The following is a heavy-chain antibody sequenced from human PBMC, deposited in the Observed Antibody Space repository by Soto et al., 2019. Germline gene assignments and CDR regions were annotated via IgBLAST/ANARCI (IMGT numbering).Heavy chain of an antibody. D-gene: IGHD6-19*01. V-gene: IGHV4-59*01. CDR1: GGSISSYC. CDR3: AREHRAVAGRLIDY. J-gene: IGHJ4*02. CDR2: IYYSGST. Sequence: TSETLSLNCTVSGGSISSYCWSWIRQPPGKGLEWIGYIYYSGSTNYNPSLKSRVTISVDTSKNQFSLKLSSVTAADTAVYYCAREHRAVAGRLIDYWGQGTLVTVSS.